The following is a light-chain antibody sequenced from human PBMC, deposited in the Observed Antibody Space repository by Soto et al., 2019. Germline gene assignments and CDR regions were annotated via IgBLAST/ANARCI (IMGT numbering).Light chain of an antibody. CDR3: QSFDSNLRSSV. CDR1: TSNIGAGYD. V-gene: IGLV1-40*01. Sequence: QAVVTQPPSVSGAPGQRVTISCAGSTSNIGAGYDVHWYQQLPGTAPKLLIYDNTNRPSGVPDRFSGSKSGTSASLAITGLQAEDEADYYCQSFDSNLRSSVFGSGTKVTVL. J-gene: IGLJ1*01. CDR2: DNT.